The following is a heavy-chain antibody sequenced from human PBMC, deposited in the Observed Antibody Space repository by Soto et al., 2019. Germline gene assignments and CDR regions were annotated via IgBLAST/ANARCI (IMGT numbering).Heavy chain of an antibody. V-gene: IGHV1-69*13. D-gene: IGHD5-18*01. CDR1: GGTFSSYA. Sequence: SVKVSCKASGGTFSSYAISWVRQAPGQGLEWMGGIIPIFGTANYAQKFQGRVTITADESTSIAYMELSSLRSEDTAVYYCASGDVDTAMVEPFDYWGQGTLVTVSS. J-gene: IGHJ4*02. CDR2: IIPIFGTA. CDR3: ASGDVDTAMVEPFDY.